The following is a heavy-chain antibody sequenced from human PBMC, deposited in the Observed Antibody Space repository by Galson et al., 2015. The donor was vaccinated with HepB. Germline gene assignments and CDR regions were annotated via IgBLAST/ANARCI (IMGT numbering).Heavy chain of an antibody. Sequence: QSGAEVTKPGESLRISCKGSGYSFTSYWISWVRQMPGKGLEWMGRIDPSDSYTNYSPSFQGHVTISADKSISTAYLQWSSLKASDTAMYYCARGSVVVPAALSTPHDAFDIWGQGTMVTVSS. CDR2: IDPSDSYT. D-gene: IGHD2-2*01. CDR1: GYSFTSYW. CDR3: ARGSVVVPAALSTPHDAFDI. J-gene: IGHJ3*02. V-gene: IGHV5-10-1*01.